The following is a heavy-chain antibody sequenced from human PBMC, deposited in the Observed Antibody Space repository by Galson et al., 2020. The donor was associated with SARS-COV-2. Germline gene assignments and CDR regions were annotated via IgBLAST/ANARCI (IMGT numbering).Heavy chain of an antibody. J-gene: IGHJ4*02. V-gene: IGHV4-59*13. Sequence: SETLSLTCSVSGGSISSYYWSWIRQPPGKGLEWIAYIYYSGSTNYNPSLKSRVTISVDTSKNQFSLNLSSVTAADTAVYYCARSGGYVSYLDYWGQGILVTVSS. CDR2: IYYSGST. D-gene: IGHD5-12*01. CDR1: GGSISSYY. CDR3: ARSGGYVSYLDY.